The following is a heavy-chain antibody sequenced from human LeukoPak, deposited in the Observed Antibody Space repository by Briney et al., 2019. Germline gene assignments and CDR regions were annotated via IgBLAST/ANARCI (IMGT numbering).Heavy chain of an antibody. V-gene: IGHV1-18*01. CDR3: ARITYDFWSGYYMPDDP. D-gene: IGHD3-3*01. CDR2: ISIYNGNT. Sequence: ASVKVSCKASGYTFTNYGISWVRQAPGQGLEWMGWISIYNGNTDYAQKLRGRVTMTTDTSTSTAYMELRSLRSDDTAVHYCARITYDFWSGYYMPDDPWGQGTLVTVSS. CDR1: GYTFTNYG. J-gene: IGHJ5*02.